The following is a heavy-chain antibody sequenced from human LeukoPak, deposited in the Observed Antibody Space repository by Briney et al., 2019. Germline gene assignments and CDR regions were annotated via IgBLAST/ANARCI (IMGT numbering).Heavy chain of an antibody. D-gene: IGHD3-22*01. CDR2: IYYSGST. Sequence: SETLSLTCTVSGGSISSYYWSWIRQPPGKGLEWIGYIYYSGSTNYNPSLKSRVTISVDTSKNQFSLKLSSVTAADTAVYYCARTSIDSSGYYFDYWGQGTQVTVSS. CDR3: ARTSIDSSGYYFDY. J-gene: IGHJ4*02. CDR1: GGSISSYY. V-gene: IGHV4-59*12.